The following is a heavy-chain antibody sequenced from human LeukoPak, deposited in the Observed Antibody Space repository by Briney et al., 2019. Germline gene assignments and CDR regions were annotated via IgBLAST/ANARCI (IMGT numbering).Heavy chain of an antibody. CDR2: IRYDGSNK. CDR3: AKFPITMVRGVIMPLPYYYYYMDV. D-gene: IGHD3-10*01. CDR1: GFTFSSYG. V-gene: IGHV3-30*02. Sequence: AGGSLRLSCAASGFTFSSYGMHWVRQAPGKGLEWVAFIRYDGSNKYYADSVKGRFTISRDNSKNTLYLQMNSLRAEDTAVYYCAKFPITMVRGVIMPLPYYYYYMDVWGKGTTVTISS. J-gene: IGHJ6*03.